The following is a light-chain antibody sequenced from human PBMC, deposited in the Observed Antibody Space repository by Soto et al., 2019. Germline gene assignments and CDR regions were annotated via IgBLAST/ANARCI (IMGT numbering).Light chain of an antibody. CDR3: QQYNDWPPWT. Sequence: EIVMTQSPATLSVSPGERATLSCRASQSVRSSLAWYQQKRGQAPRLLIYGASTRATGIPARFSGSGSETEFTLTISSLQSEDFAVYYCQQYNDWPPWTFGQGTKVEIK. CDR2: GAS. V-gene: IGKV3-15*01. J-gene: IGKJ1*01. CDR1: QSVRSS.